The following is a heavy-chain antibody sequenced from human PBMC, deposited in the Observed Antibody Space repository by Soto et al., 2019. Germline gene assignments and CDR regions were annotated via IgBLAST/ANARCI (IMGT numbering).Heavy chain of an antibody. CDR1: GFTFSSYA. CDR3: ASGGIAAAAYNWFDP. J-gene: IGHJ5*02. Sequence: GGSLRLSCAASGFTFSSYAMSWVRQAPGKGLEWVSAISGSGGSTYYADSVKGRFTISRDNAKNTLYLQMNSLRAEDTAVYYCASGGIAAAAYNWFDPWGQGTLVTVSS. V-gene: IGHV3-23*01. D-gene: IGHD6-13*01. CDR2: ISGSGGST.